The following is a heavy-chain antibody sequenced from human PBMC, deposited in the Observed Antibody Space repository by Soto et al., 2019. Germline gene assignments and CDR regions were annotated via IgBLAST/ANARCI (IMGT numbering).Heavy chain of an antibody. CDR3: ARGLGIRGAARSWFDP. CDR1: GYTFTGYY. CDR2: INPNSGGT. D-gene: IGHD6-6*01. Sequence: ASVKVSCKASGYTFTGYYMHWVRQAPGQGLEWMGWINPNSGGTNYAQKFQGWVTMTRDMSISTAYMELSRLRSDDTAVYYCARGLGIRGAARSWFDPWGQGTLVTVSS. J-gene: IGHJ5*02. V-gene: IGHV1-2*04.